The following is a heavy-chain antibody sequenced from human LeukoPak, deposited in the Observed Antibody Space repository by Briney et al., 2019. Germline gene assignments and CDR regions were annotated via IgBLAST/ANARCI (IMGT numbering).Heavy chain of an antibody. D-gene: IGHD3-16*01. Sequence: GGSLRLSCAASGSTFSSYSKNWVRQTPGKGLEWVSSISGSSTYIWYADSVKGRFTISRDNAKNSLYLQMNSLRAEDTAVYYCAAGGSFDYWGQGTLVTVSS. J-gene: IGHJ4*02. CDR2: ISGSSTYI. V-gene: IGHV3-21*01. CDR1: GSTFSSYS. CDR3: AAGGSFDY.